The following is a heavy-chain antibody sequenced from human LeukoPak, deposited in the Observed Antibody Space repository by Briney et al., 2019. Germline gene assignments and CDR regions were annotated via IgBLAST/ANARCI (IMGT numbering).Heavy chain of an antibody. CDR3: AKAGGNSFFDY. CDR2: INPGGGST. CDR1: GVTFSSYA. D-gene: IGHD1-7*01. V-gene: IGHV3-23*01. Sequence: GGSLRLSCAASGVTFSSYAMNWVRQGPGKGLEWVSAINPGGGSTYYADSVKGRFIISRDNSKNTLYLQMNSLRAEDTAVYCCAKAGGNSFFDYWGQGTLVTVSS. J-gene: IGHJ4*02.